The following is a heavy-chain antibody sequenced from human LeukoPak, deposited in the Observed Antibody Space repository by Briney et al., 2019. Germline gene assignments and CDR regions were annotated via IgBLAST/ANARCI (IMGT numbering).Heavy chain of an antibody. J-gene: IGHJ4*02. V-gene: IGHV1-18*01. CDR1: GYTFTSYG. CDR2: ISAYNGDT. D-gene: IGHD1-26*01. Sequence: ASVKVSCKASGYTFTSYGISWVRQAPGQGLEWMGWISAYNGDTNYAQMLQGRVTLTTDTSTSTAYMELRSLTSDDTAVYYCARSYRGTSFDYRGQGTLVTVSS. CDR3: ARSYRGTSFDY.